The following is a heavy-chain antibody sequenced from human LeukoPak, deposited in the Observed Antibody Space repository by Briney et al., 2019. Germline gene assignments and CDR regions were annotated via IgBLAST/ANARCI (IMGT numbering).Heavy chain of an antibody. CDR2: ISGDKGNT. J-gene: IGHJ4*02. V-gene: IGHV1-18*01. Sequence: ASVKVSCKASDYTFTNYGISWVRQAPGQGLEWMGWISGDKGNTEYVQKFQGRVTMTTDTSTRTAYMELRSLRSDDTAVYYCARDRVLYSSGSRHYYDSSGYYNSDYWGQGTLVTVSS. CDR1: DYTFTNYG. D-gene: IGHD3-22*01. CDR3: ARDRVLYSSGSRHYYDSSGYYNSDY.